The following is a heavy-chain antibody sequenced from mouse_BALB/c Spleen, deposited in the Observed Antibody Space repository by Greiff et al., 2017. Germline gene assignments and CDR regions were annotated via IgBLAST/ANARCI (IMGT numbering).Heavy chain of an antibody. CDR1: GFTFSSYG. CDR2: ISSGGSYT. Sequence: EVMLVESGGDLVKPGGSLKLSCAASGFTFSSYGMSWVRQTPDKRLEWVATISSGGSYTYYPDSVKGRFTISRDNAKNTLYLQMSSLKSEDTAMYYCARHGDPYGNFDYWGQGTTLTVSS. J-gene: IGHJ2*01. D-gene: IGHD2-1*01. CDR3: ARHGDPYGNFDY. V-gene: IGHV5-6*01.